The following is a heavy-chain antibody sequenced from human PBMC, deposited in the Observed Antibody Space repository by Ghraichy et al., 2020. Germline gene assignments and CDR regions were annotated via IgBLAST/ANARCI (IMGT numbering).Heavy chain of an antibody. CDR1: GFTVSSKY. J-gene: IGHJ6*02. V-gene: IGHV3-53*01. CDR3: AGESSGYYYGGEGGMDV. Sequence: LSLTCVAAGFTVSSKYMTWVRQAPGKGLEWVSVIYTGDITDYADSVKGRFTISRDNSKNTLSLQMNSLRAEDTAVYYCAGESSGYYYGGEGGMDVWGQGPTVTVSS. CDR2: IYTGDIT. D-gene: IGHD3-22*01.